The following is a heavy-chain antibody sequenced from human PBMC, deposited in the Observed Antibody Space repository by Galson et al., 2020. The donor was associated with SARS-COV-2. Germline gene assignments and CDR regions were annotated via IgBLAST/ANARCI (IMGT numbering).Heavy chain of an antibody. CDR1: GGSISSGGYY. V-gene: IGHV4-31*03. CDR2: IYYSGSN. D-gene: IGHD2-21*02. Sequence: ASETLSLTCTVSGGSISSGGYYCSWIRQHPGKGLEWIGYIYYSGSNYYNPSLKRRVTISVDTSKNQFSLKLSSVTAADTAVYYCASSYCGGDCYSQDFDYWGQGTLVTVSS. J-gene: IGHJ4*02. CDR3: ASSYCGGDCYSQDFDY.